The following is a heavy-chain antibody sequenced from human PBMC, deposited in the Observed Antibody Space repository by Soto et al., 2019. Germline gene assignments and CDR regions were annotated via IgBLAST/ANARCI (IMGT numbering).Heavy chain of an antibody. CDR3: ARDGNWNDGYYYYGMDV. CDR2: ISAYNGNT. Sequence: RASVKVSCKASGYTFTSYGISWVRQAPGQGLEWMGWISAYNGNTNYAQKLQGRVTMTTDTSTSTAYMELRSLRSDDTAVYYCARDGNWNDGYYYYGMDVWGQGTTVTVSS. CDR1: GYTFTSYG. D-gene: IGHD1-20*01. V-gene: IGHV1-18*04. J-gene: IGHJ6*02.